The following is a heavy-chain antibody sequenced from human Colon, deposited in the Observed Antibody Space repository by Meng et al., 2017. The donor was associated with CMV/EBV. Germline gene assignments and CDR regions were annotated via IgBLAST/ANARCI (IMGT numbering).Heavy chain of an antibody. V-gene: IGHV4-34*02. CDR1: GGSFSGYF. CDR3: ARGINRGYSYVGSRTHFDY. J-gene: IGHJ4*02. D-gene: IGHD5-18*01. CDR2: IDHTGST. Sequence: QVQLQQWGAGLLTPSETLSLTCAVYGGSFSGYFWSWIRQPPGKGLEWIGEIDHTGSTNYNPSLKSRVNISVDTSKNQFSLKLTSVTAADTAVYYCARGINRGYSYVGSRTHFDYWGQGTLVTVSS.